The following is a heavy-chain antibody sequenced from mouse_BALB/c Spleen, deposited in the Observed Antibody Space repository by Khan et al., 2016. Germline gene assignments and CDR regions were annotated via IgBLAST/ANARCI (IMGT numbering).Heavy chain of an antibody. CDR3: ARNGNRYERTWFAY. CDR2: LSYSGST. J-gene: IGHJ3*01. D-gene: IGHD2-14*01. CDR1: GYSITSDYA. V-gene: IGHV3-2*02. Sequence: EVQLVESGPGLVKPSQSLSLTCTVTGYSITSDYAWNWIRQFPGNKLEWMGYLSYSGSTSYNPSLQSRISITRDTSKNQFFLQLNAVTTEDTATYYCARNGNRYERTWFAYWGQGTLVTVSA.